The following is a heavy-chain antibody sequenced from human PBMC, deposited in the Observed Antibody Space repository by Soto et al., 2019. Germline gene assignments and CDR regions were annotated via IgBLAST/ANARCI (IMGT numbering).Heavy chain of an antibody. Sequence: QVPLVQSGAEVKKPGASVKVSCKASGYTFTGYYMHWVRQAPGQGIEWMGWINPNSGGTKYAQKFQVWVTMTRDTSISTAYMGLSRLRSDDTAVYYCARDSLKLEHYDHYYYYYGMDVLGQGTTVTVSS. CDR2: INPNSGGT. CDR1: GYTFTGYY. V-gene: IGHV1-2*04. J-gene: IGHJ6*02. D-gene: IGHD1-1*01. CDR3: ARDSLKLEHYDHYYYYYGMDV.